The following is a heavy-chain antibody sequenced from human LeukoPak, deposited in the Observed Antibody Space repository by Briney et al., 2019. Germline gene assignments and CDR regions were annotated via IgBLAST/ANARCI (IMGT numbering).Heavy chain of an antibody. J-gene: IGHJ5*02. CDR3: ARGLVKGRWLQFTPNWFDP. CDR2: INPSGGST. D-gene: IGHD5-24*01. Sequence: GASVKVSCKASGYTFTTYYMHWVRQAPGQGLEWMGIINPSGGSTTYAQKFQGRVTITADESTSTAYMELSSLRSEDTAVYYCARGLVKGRWLQFTPNWFDPWGQGTLVTVSS. CDR1: GYTFTTYY. V-gene: IGHV1-46*01.